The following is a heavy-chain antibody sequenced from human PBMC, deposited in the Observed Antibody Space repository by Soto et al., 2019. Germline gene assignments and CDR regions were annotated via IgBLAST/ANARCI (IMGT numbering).Heavy chain of an antibody. Sequence: ASVQVSCKASCYTFPSYGIIWVRQAPGQGLEWMGWISPNSGDTNYAQKLQGWVIMTRDTSISTAYMELSRLRSDDTAVYYCARGPVLTRAFDIWGQGTMVTVSS. CDR1: CYTFPSYG. CDR2: ISPNSGDT. CDR3: ARGPVLTRAFDI. V-gene: IGHV1-2*04. J-gene: IGHJ3*02.